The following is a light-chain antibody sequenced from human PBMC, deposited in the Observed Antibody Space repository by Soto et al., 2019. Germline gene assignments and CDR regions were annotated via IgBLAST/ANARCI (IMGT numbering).Light chain of an antibody. V-gene: IGLV2-8*01. CDR1: SNDVGGYDY. Sequence: QSVLTQPPSASGSPGQSVTISCTGTSNDVGGYDYVSWYQQHPGKAPKLMIFEVSNRPSGVPDRFSGSKSGNTASLTVSGLQAEDEAHYYCSSYAGSNKLLFGGGTQLTVL. CDR2: EVS. CDR3: SSYAGSNKLL. J-gene: IGLJ2*01.